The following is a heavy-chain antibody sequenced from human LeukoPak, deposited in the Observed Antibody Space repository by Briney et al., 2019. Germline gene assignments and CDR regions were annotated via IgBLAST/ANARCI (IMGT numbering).Heavy chain of an antibody. Sequence: SETLYLTCTVSGGSISSSSYYWGWIRQPPGKGLEWIGSIYYSGSTYYNPSLKSRVTISVDTSKNQFSLKLSSVTAADTAVYYCARHTSGYAALDYWGQGTLVTVSS. D-gene: IGHD5-12*01. CDR1: GGSISSSSYY. V-gene: IGHV4-39*01. CDR2: IYYSGST. CDR3: ARHTSGYAALDY. J-gene: IGHJ4*02.